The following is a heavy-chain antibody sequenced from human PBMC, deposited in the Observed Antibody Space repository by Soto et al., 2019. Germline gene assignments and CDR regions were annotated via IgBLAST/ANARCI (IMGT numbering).Heavy chain of an antibody. J-gene: IGHJ4*02. CDR2: ISYDGSNK. CDR3: AKEGGSYLDY. D-gene: IGHD1-26*01. V-gene: IGHV3-30*18. Sequence: GGSLRLSCAASGFTFSSYGMHWVRQAPGKGLEWVAVISYDGSNKYYADSVKGRFTISRDNSKNTLYLQMNSLRAEDTAVYYCAKEGGSYLDYWGQGTLVTVSS. CDR1: GFTFSSYG.